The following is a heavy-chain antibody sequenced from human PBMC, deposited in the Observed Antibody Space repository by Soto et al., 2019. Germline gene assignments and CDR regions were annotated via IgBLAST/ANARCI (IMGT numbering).Heavy chain of an antibody. V-gene: IGHV4-34*01. Sequence: SETLSLTCAVYGGSFSGYYWSWIRQPPGKGLEWIGEINHSGSTNYNPSLKSRVTISVDTSKNQFSLKLSSVTAADTAVYYCASLVYYGSGSYYKTYYFDYWGQGTLVTVSS. CDR2: INHSGST. CDR3: ASLVYYGSGSYYKTYYFDY. CDR1: GGSFSGYY. D-gene: IGHD3-10*01. J-gene: IGHJ4*02.